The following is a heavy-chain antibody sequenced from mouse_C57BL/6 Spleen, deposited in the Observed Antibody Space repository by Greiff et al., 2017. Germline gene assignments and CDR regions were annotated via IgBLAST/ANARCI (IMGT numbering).Heavy chain of an antibody. Sequence: QVQLQQSGAELARPGASVKLSCKASGYTFTSYGISWVKQRTGQGLEWIGEIYPRGGNTYYNEKFKGKATLTADKSSSTAYMELRSLTSEDSAVYFCARWGTGNAMDYWGQGTSVTVSS. CDR2: IYPRGGNT. V-gene: IGHV1-81*01. CDR1: GYTFTSYG. CDR3: ARWGTGNAMDY. D-gene: IGHD3-3*01. J-gene: IGHJ4*01.